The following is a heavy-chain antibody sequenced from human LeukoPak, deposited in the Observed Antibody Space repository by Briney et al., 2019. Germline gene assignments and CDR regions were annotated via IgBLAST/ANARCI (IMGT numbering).Heavy chain of an antibody. J-gene: IGHJ6*04. Sequence: GGSLRLSCAASGFTFSSYTINWVRQAPGKGLEWVSYISSSGSTIYYADSVKGRFTISRDNAKNSLYLQMNSLRAEDTAVYYCAELGITMIGGVWGKGTTVTISS. CDR2: ISSSGSTI. CDR1: GFTFSSYT. CDR3: AELGITMIGGV. V-gene: IGHV3-48*04. D-gene: IGHD3-10*02.